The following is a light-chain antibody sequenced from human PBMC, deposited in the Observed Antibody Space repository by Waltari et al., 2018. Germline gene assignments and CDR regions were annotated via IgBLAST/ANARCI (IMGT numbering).Light chain of an antibody. CDR2: LAS. CDR1: QSLLHSNGYNY. CDR3: MQGLETLT. J-gene: IGKJ5*01. V-gene: IGKV2-28*01. Sequence: DIVLTQSPLSLPVTPGESASLFCRSNQSLLHSNGYNYLDWYLQKPGQSPQILIYLASNRASGVPDRFSGSGSGTDFTLKISRVEAEDVGVYYCMQGLETLTFGQGTRLEI.